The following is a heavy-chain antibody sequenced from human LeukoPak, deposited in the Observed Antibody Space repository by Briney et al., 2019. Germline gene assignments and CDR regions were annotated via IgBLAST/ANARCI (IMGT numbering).Heavy chain of an antibody. D-gene: IGHD3-3*01. CDR3: ARDSGPGHYDFWSGYWATSTNWFDP. J-gene: IGHJ5*02. CDR2: IKQDGSEK. CDR1: GFTFSSYW. Sequence: GGSLRLSCAASGFTFSSYWMNWVRQAPGKGLERVANIKQDGSEKYYVDSVKGRFIISRDNAKNSLYLQMNSLRAEDTAVYYCARDSGPGHYDFWSGYWATSTNWFDPWGQGTLVTVSS. V-gene: IGHV3-7*01.